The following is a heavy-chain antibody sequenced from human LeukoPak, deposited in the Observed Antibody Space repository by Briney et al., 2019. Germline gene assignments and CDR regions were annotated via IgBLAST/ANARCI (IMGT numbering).Heavy chain of an antibody. Sequence: SETLSLTCTVSGGSISSGSYYWSWIRQPAGKGLERIGRIYTRGSTIYNPSLKSRVTISIDTSKNQFSLKLSSVTAADTAVYYCARDRYYYDSSGYSLFDYWGQGTLVTVSS. D-gene: IGHD3-22*01. J-gene: IGHJ4*02. CDR1: GGSISSGSYY. V-gene: IGHV4-61*02. CDR2: IYTRGST. CDR3: ARDRYYYDSSGYSLFDY.